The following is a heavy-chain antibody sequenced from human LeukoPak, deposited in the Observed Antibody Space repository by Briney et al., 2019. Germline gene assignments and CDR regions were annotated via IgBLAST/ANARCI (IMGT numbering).Heavy chain of an antibody. CDR3: AAGLEAATNMLDYYYYGMDV. V-gene: IGHV1-58*02. CDR2: IVVGSGNT. D-gene: IGHD5-24*01. CDR1: GFTFSSSA. Sequence: VTSVKVSFKASGFTFSSSAMQWVRQARGQRLEWIGWIVVGSGNTNYAQKFQERVTITRDMSTSTAYMELSSLRSEDTAVYYCAAGLEAATNMLDYYYYGMDVWGQGTTVTVSS. J-gene: IGHJ6*02.